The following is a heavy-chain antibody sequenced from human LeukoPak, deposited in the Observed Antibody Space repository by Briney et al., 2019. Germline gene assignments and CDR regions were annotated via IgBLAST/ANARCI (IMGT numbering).Heavy chain of an antibody. CDR1: GFTFSTFA. CDR2: ITSSSSYI. V-gene: IGHV3-21*01. J-gene: IGHJ4*02. CDR3: ARGSSGSYYTLFDY. Sequence: GGSLRLSCAASGFTFSTFAMIWVRQPPGKGLEWVSSITSSSSYIYYADSVKGRFTISRDNAKNSLFLQMNSLRAEDTAVYYCARGSSGSYYTLFDYWGQGTLVTVSS. D-gene: IGHD3-10*01.